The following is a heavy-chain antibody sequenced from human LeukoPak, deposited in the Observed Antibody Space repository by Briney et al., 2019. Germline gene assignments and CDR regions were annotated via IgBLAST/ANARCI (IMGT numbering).Heavy chain of an antibody. J-gene: IGHJ4*02. CDR1: GFTFSSYA. CDR2: IKKDGSEK. D-gene: IGHD3-22*01. CDR3: ARDLYRIVVVPHYFDY. Sequence: PWGSLRLSCAASGFTFSSYAMSWVRQAPGKGLEWVANIKKDGSEKYYVDSVKGRFTISRDNAKNSLYLQMNSLRAEDTAVYYCARDLYRIVVVPHYFDYWGQGTLVTVSS. V-gene: IGHV3-7*01.